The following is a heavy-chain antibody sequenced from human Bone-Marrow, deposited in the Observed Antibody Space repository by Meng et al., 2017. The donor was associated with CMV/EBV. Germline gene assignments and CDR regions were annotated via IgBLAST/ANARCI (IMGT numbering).Heavy chain of an antibody. CDR3: ARSMLEVNRYYYGMDV. J-gene: IGHJ6*04. V-gene: IGHV3-21*06. CDR2: ISSSGSYM. CDR1: GFTFSDYS. D-gene: IGHD1-1*01. Sequence: GESLKISCVASGFTFSDYSMNWVRQAPGKGLEWVASISSSGSYMNYAESVKGRFTVSRDSAQNSLYLQMKSLRAEDTAVYYCARSMLEVNRYYYGMDVWGEGTPVTVSS.